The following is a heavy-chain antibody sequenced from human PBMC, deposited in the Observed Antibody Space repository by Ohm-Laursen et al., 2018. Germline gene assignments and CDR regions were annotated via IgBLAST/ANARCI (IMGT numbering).Heavy chain of an antibody. CDR2: IYYSGST. Sequence: GTLSLTCTVSGGSISSYYWSWIRQPPGKGLEWIGYIYYSGSTNYNPSLKSRVTTSVDTSKNQFSLKLSSVTAADTAVYYCARTIEGYYYGMDVWGQGTTVTVSS. D-gene: IGHD3-9*01. V-gene: IGHV4-59*01. J-gene: IGHJ6*02. CDR3: ARTIEGYYYGMDV. CDR1: GGSISSYY.